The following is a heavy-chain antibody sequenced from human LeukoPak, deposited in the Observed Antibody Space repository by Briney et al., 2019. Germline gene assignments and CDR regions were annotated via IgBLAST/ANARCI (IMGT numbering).Heavy chain of an antibody. CDR2: IYYSGST. CDR3: ARSSASSSSVFDP. J-gene: IGHJ5*02. Sequence: SETLSLTCTVSGGSISSYYWSWIRQPPGKGLEWIGYIYYSGSTNYNPSLKSRVTISVDTSKNQFSLKLSSVTAADTAVYYCARSSASSSSVFDPWGQGTPVTVSS. CDR1: GGSISSYY. D-gene: IGHD6-13*01. V-gene: IGHV4-59*08.